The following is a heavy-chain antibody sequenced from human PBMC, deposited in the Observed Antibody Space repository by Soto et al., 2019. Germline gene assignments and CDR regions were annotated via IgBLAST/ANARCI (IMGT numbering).Heavy chain of an antibody. D-gene: IGHD6-13*01. CDR1: GFTFSNYG. V-gene: IGHV3-30*18. CDR3: AKRAKIAADRSYYFDY. CDR2: ISYDGSDK. Sequence: PGGSLRLSCAASGFTFSNYGMHWVRQAPGKGLEWVAVISYDGSDKYYADSVKGRFTISRDDSKNTLYLQMNSLRAEDTAVYYWAKRAKIAADRSYYFDYWGQGTLVTVSS. J-gene: IGHJ4*02.